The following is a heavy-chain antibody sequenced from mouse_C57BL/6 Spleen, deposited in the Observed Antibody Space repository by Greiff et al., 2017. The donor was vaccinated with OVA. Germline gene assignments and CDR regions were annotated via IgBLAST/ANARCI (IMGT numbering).Heavy chain of an antibody. V-gene: IGHV1-54*01. CDR2: INPGSGGT. Sequence: VQLVESGAELVRPGTSVKVSCKASGYAFTNYLLEWVKQRPGQGLEWIGVINPGSGGTNYNEKFKGKATLTADKSSSTAYMQLSSLTSEDSAVYFCARHYGNYDAMDYWGQGTSVTVSS. D-gene: IGHD2-1*01. J-gene: IGHJ4*01. CDR3: ARHYGNYDAMDY. CDR1: GYAFTNYL.